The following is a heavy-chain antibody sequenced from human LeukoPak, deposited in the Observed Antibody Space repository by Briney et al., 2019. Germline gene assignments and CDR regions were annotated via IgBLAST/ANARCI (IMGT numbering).Heavy chain of an antibody. CDR3: ARGYCSGGSCYSVDYFDY. J-gene: IGHJ4*02. CDR1: GGSTSSGGYS. CDR2: IYHSGST. Sequence: SETLSLTCAVSGGSTSSGGYSWSWIRQPPGKGLEWIGYIYHSGSTYYNPSLKSRVTISVDRSKNQFSLKLSSVTAADTAVYYCARGYCSGGSCYSVDYFDYWGQGTLVTVSS. V-gene: IGHV4-30-2*01. D-gene: IGHD2-15*01.